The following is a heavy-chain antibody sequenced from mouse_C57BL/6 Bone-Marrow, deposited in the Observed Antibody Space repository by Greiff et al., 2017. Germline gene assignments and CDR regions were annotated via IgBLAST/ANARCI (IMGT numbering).Heavy chain of an antibody. CDR3: VRQGGTTRVFFDY. CDR1: GFSFNTYA. V-gene: IGHV10-1*01. D-gene: IGHD1-1*01. Sequence: EVHLVESGGGLVQPKGSLKLSCAASGFSFNTYAMNWVRQAPGKGLEWVARIRSKSNNYATYYADSVKDRFTISRDDSESMLYLQMNNLKTEDTAMYYCVRQGGTTRVFFDYWGQGTTLTVSS. CDR2: IRSKSNNYAT. J-gene: IGHJ2*01.